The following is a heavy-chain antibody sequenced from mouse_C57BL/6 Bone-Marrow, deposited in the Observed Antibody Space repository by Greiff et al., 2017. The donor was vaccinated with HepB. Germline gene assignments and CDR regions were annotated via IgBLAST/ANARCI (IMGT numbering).Heavy chain of an antibody. CDR3: ARPFITTVVATRAMDY. V-gene: IGHV1-7*01. J-gene: IGHJ4*01. D-gene: IGHD1-1*01. Sequence: VQLQQSGAELAKPGASVKLSCKASGYTFTSYWMHWVKQRPGQGLEWIGYINPSSGYTKYNQKFKDKATLTADKSSSTAYMQLSSLTYEDSAVYYCARPFITTVVATRAMDYSGQGTSVTVSS. CDR1: GYTFTSYW. CDR2: INPSSGYT.